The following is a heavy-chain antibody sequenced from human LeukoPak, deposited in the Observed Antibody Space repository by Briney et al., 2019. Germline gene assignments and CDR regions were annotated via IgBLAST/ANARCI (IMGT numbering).Heavy chain of an antibody. Sequence: SETLSLTCTVSGGSISSYYWSWIRQPPGKGLEWIGYIYYSGSTNYNPSLKSRVTISVDTSKNQLSLKLSSVTAADTAVYYCAREGDYGDYGEPFDYWGQGTLVTVSS. CDR3: AREGDYGDYGEPFDY. CDR1: GGSISSYY. J-gene: IGHJ4*02. CDR2: IYYSGST. D-gene: IGHD4-17*01. V-gene: IGHV4-59*01.